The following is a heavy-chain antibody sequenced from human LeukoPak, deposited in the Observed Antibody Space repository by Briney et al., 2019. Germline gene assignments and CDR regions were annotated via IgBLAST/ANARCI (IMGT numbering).Heavy chain of an antibody. CDR3: ARLVVVTTRWFDP. J-gene: IGHJ5*02. CDR2: IKQDGSEK. CDR1: GFTFSSYW. V-gene: IGHV3-7*01. Sequence: GGSLRLSCAASGFTFSSYWMSWVRQAPGKGLEWVANIKQDGSEKYYVDSVKGRFTISRDNAKNSLYLQMNSLRAEDTAVYYCARLVVVTTRWFDPWGQGTLVTVSS. D-gene: IGHD3-22*01.